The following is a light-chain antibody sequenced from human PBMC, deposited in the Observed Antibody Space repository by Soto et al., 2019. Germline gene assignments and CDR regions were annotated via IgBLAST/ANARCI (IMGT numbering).Light chain of an antibody. Sequence: EIVMTRSPATLSVSPGERATLSCRASQSVGSNLAWYQHKPGQGPRLLIYGASTRAPGIPARFSGSGSGTDFTLSISSLQSEDVAVYYCQQYDDWPFTFGGGTKVEIK. CDR1: QSVGSN. CDR2: GAS. CDR3: QQYDDWPFT. J-gene: IGKJ4*01. V-gene: IGKV3D-15*01.